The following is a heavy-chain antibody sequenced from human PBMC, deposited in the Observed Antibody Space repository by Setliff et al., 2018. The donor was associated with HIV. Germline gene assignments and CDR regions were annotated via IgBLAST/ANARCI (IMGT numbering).Heavy chain of an antibody. CDR3: ARGGFNHAFDI. CDR1: GFTFNSYW. CDR2: VNNDGTDT. J-gene: IGHJ3*02. V-gene: IGHV3-74*01. Sequence: PAGSLRLSCVASGFTFNSYWMYWVRQAPGKGLVRVSRVNNDGTDTIYADSVKGRFTISRDNAKSTVYLQMGSLSADETAVYYCARGGFNHAFDIWGQGTMVTVSS. D-gene: IGHD2-15*01.